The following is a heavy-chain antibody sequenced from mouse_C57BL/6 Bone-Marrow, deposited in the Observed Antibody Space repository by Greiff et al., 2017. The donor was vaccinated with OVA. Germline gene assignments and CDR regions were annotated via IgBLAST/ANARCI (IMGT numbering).Heavy chain of an antibody. Sequence: VQLQQSGAELARPGASVKLSCKASGYTFTSYGISWVKQRTGQGLEWIGEIYPRSGNTYYNEKFKGKATLTADKSSSTAYMELRSLTSEDSAVYFCARKGIITTSFAYWGQGTLVTVSA. V-gene: IGHV1-81*01. CDR2: IYPRSGNT. J-gene: IGHJ3*01. D-gene: IGHD1-1*01. CDR1: GYTFTSYG. CDR3: ARKGIITTSFAY.